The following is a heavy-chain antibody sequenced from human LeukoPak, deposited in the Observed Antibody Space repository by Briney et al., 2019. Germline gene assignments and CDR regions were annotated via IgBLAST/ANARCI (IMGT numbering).Heavy chain of an antibody. CDR3: GKELGSGYSDC. D-gene: IGHD3-22*01. V-gene: IGHV3-21*01. CDR1: GFTFSSYS. J-gene: IGHJ4*02. CDR2: ISSTSSFI. Sequence: PGGSLRLSCAASGFTFSSYSLNWVRQAPGKGLEWVSSISSTSSFIYYADSVKGRFTISRDNAMNSLYLQMNTLRAEDTAVYYCGKELGSGYSDCWGQGTLVTVSS.